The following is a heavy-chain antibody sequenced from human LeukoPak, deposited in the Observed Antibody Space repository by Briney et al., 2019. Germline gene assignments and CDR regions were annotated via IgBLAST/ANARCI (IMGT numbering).Heavy chain of an antibody. CDR3: ASLGNSNYMDV. Sequence: GSLRLSCAASGFTLSSYNMNWVRQAPGKGLEWVSSISSSSSYIYYADSVKGRFTISRDNAKNSLYLQMNSLRAEDTAVYYCASLGNSNYMDVWGKGTTVTVSS. V-gene: IGHV3-21*01. CDR1: GFTLSSYN. CDR2: ISSSSSYI. J-gene: IGHJ6*03. D-gene: IGHD1-7*01.